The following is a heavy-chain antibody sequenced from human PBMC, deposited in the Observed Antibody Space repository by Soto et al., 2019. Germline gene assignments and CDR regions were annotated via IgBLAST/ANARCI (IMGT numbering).Heavy chain of an antibody. Sequence: QVQLEESGGGLVKPGRSLRLSCAASGFTFSDHYMSWIRQAPGKGLEWVSYISTSSRYTKYADSVKGRFTISRDNAKNSLYLQMNSLRAEDTAVYYCASGFEPVNYWGQGTLVTVSS. CDR2: ISTSSRYT. V-gene: IGHV3-11*05. D-gene: IGHD5-12*01. J-gene: IGHJ4*02. CDR1: GFTFSDHY. CDR3: ASGFEPVNY.